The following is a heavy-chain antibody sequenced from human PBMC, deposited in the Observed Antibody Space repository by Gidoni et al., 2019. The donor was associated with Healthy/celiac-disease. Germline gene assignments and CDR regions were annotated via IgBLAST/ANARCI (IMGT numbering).Heavy chain of an antibody. CDR3: ARGTTSSGWTGVNY. J-gene: IGHJ4*02. CDR2: INSDGSST. D-gene: IGHD6-19*01. V-gene: IGHV3-74*01. Sequence: EVQLVESGGCLVHPGGSLRLSCEASGFTFISYWMHWGRQAPGKGRVWVSRINSDGSSTSYADSVKGRFTISRDNAKNTLYLQMNSLRAEDTAVYYCARGTTSSGWTGVNYWGQGTLVTVSS. CDR1: GFTFISYW.